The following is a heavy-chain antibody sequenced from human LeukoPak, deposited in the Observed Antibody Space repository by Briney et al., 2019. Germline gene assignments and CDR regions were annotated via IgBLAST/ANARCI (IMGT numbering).Heavy chain of an antibody. Sequence: GGSLRLSCAASGFNFSSCGMHWVRQAPGKGLEWVALILYDGSKKYYVDSVKGRFTISRDNSKSTLYLQMNSLRAEDTALYYCAKDPEAWWLFDSCGRGSLVTVSS. CDR2: ILYDGSKK. D-gene: IGHD2-15*01. J-gene: IGHJ4*02. CDR1: GFNFSSCG. CDR3: AKDPEAWWLFDS. V-gene: IGHV3-33*03.